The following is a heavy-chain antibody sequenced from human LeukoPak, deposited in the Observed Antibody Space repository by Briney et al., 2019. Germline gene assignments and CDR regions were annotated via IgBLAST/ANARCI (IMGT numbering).Heavy chain of an antibody. CDR1: GGSISSYY. Sequence: PSETLSLTCTVSGGSISSYYWSWIRQPAGKGLEWIGRIYTSGSTNYNPSLKSRVTMSVDTPKNQFSLKLSSVTAADTAVYYCAREDYYGSGSNLDYWGQGTLVTVSS. J-gene: IGHJ4*02. CDR2: IYTSGST. CDR3: AREDYYGSGSNLDY. V-gene: IGHV4-4*07. D-gene: IGHD3-10*01.